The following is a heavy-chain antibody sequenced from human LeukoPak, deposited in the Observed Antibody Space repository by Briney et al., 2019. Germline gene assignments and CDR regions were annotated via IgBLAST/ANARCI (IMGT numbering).Heavy chain of an antibody. Sequence: ASVKVSCKASGYTFTSYGISWVRQAPGQGLEWMGWVSAYNGNTNYAQKLQGRVTMTTDTSTSTAYMELRSLRSDDTAVYYCAREMATIRAYNWFDPWGQGTLVTVSS. CDR2: VSAYNGNT. V-gene: IGHV1-18*01. CDR3: AREMATIRAYNWFDP. D-gene: IGHD5-24*01. CDR1: GYTFTSYG. J-gene: IGHJ5*02.